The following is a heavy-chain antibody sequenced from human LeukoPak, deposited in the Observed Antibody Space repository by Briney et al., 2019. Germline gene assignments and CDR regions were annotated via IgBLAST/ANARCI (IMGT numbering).Heavy chain of an antibody. CDR1: GGSISSSSYY. V-gene: IGHV4-39*07. Sequence: SETLSLTCTVSGGSISSSSYYWGWIRQPPGKGLEWIGSIYYSGSTYYNPSLKSRVTISVDRSKNQFSLKLSSVTAADTAVYYCARGAPGVATIFDYWGQGTLVTVSS. CDR2: IYYSGST. J-gene: IGHJ4*02. CDR3: ARGAPGVATIFDY. D-gene: IGHD5-12*01.